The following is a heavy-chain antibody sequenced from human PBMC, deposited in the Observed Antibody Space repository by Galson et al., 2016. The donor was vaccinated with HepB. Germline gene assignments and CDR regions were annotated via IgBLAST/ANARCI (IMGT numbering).Heavy chain of an antibody. CDR3: ATPGRTSDFDY. J-gene: IGHJ4*02. Sequence: SVKVSCKASGYTFTNYYLHWVRQAPGQGLEWMGRIKPKSGDTGYAQKFQGRVTATWETSISTAYMTLNRLRSDDTAVYYCATPGRTSDFDYWGQGALVTVSS. CDR2: IKPKSGDT. V-gene: IGHV1-2*06. CDR1: GYTFTNYY.